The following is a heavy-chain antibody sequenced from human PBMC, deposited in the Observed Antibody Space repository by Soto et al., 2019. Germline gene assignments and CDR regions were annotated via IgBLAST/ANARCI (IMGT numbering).Heavy chain of an antibody. CDR3: AKDRGQWLIIQH. Sequence: QVQLVESGGGVVQPGRSLRLSCAASGFTFSSYGMHWVRQAPGKGLEWVAVISYDGSNKYYADSVKGRFTISRDNSKNTLYLQMNSLRAEDKAVYYCAKDRGQWLIIQHWGQGTLVTVSS. D-gene: IGHD6-19*01. CDR2: ISYDGSNK. J-gene: IGHJ1*01. V-gene: IGHV3-30*18. CDR1: GFTFSSYG.